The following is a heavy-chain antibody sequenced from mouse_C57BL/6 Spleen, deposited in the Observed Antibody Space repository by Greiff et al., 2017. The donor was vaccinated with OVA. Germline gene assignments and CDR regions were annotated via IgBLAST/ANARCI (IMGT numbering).Heavy chain of an antibody. D-gene: IGHD4-1*01. Sequence: EVMLVESEGGLVQPGSSMKLSCTASGFTFSDYYMAWVRQVPEKGLEWVANINYDGSSTYYLDSLKSRFIISRDNAKNILYLQMSSLKSEDTATYYCARGGKLGKGYFDYWGQGTTLTVSS. J-gene: IGHJ2*01. CDR2: INYDGSST. CDR1: GFTFSDYY. CDR3: ARGGKLGKGYFDY. V-gene: IGHV5-16*01.